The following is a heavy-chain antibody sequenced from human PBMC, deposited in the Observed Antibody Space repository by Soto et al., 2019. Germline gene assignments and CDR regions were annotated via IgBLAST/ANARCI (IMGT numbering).Heavy chain of an antibody. Sequence: HPGGSLRLSCAASGFTFDDYAMHWVRQAPGKGLEWVSGISWNSGSIGYADSVKGRFTISRDNAKNSLYLQMNSLRAEDTALYYCAKWEGSSSVWGQGTLVTVSS. CDR1: GFTFDDYA. D-gene: IGHD6-6*01. CDR3: AKWEGSSSV. CDR2: ISWNSGSI. J-gene: IGHJ4*02. V-gene: IGHV3-9*01.